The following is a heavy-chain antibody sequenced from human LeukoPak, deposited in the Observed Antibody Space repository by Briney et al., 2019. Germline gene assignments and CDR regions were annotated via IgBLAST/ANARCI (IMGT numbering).Heavy chain of an antibody. CDR3: ARVFDFGVNGDDVFDT. Sequence: ALVKVSCKTSGYRFNAYGISWVRQAPGQGLEWMGWISGYNGNTNYGEKVQGRLTMTLDTSTTTAYMELSGLRSDDTAVYYCARVFDFGVNGDDVFDTWGQGTLVTVSS. CDR2: ISGYNGNT. CDR1: GYRFNAYG. J-gene: IGHJ3*02. D-gene: IGHD4-17*01. V-gene: IGHV1-18*01.